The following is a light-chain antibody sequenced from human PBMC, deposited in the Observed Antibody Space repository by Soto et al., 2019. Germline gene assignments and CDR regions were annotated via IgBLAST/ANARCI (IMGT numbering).Light chain of an antibody. V-gene: IGKV3-20*01. CDR2: GAS. Sequence: EIVLTQSPGTLSLSPGERATLSCRASQSVSSSYLAWYQQKPGQAPRLLIYGASSRATGIPDRFSGSGSGTDFTLTISSLQPEDVATYYCQKYDNAPLTFGGGNKVEIK. J-gene: IGKJ4*01. CDR3: QKYDNAPLT. CDR1: QSVSSSY.